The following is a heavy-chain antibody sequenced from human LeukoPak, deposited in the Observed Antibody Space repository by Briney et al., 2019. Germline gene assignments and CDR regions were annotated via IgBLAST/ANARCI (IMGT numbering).Heavy chain of an antibody. CDR3: ARGTSRAFNY. CDR1: GDSVSINSAS. D-gene: IGHD3-3*02. V-gene: IGHV6-1*01. J-gene: IGHJ4*02. Sequence: SPTLSLTFVISGDSVSINSASWTWIRQSPSRGLEWLGRTYYRSEWYRDYAVSVRSRITINSDTSNNQFSLHLNSVTPEDTAVYYCARGTSRAFNYWGQGTLVTVSS. CDR2: TYYRSEWYR.